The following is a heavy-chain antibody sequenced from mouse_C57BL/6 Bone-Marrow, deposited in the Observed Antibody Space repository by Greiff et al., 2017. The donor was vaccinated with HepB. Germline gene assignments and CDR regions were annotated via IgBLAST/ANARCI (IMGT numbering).Heavy chain of an antibody. CDR1: GYTFTSYG. J-gene: IGHJ4*01. CDR3: AGSNYVSYAMDY. CDR2: IYPRSGNT. D-gene: IGHD2-5*01. V-gene: IGHV1-81*01. Sequence: VMLVESGAELARPGASVKLSCKASGYTFTSYGISWVKQRTGQGLEWIGEIYPRSGNTYYNEKFKGKATLTADKSSSTAYMGLRSLTSEDSAVYFGAGSNYVSYAMDYWGQGTSVTVSS.